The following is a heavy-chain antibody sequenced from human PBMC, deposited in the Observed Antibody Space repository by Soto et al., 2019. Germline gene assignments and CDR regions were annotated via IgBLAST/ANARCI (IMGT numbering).Heavy chain of an antibody. CDR2: IDQDGSGK. CDR3: ARRREGTGRTLDY. CDR1: GFTIRAYW. D-gene: IGHD1-1*01. V-gene: IGHV3-7*05. Sequence: EVHLVESGGGLVQRGGSLRLSCAASGFTIRAYWMSWVRQAPGKGLEWVANIDQDGSGKYYVDSVRGRFTISRDNAHNSLYLQTNSLRDEDTAVYFCARRREGTGRTLDYWGQGTLVTVSS. J-gene: IGHJ4*02.